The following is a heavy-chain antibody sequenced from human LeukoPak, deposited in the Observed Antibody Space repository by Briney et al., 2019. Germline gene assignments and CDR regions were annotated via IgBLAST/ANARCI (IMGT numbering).Heavy chain of an antibody. CDR2: IWYDGSNK. V-gene: IGHV3-33*06. D-gene: IGHD5-18*01. J-gene: IGHJ6*02. CDR1: GFTFSSYG. CDR3: AKLFADTAMPNYYYYGMDV. Sequence: GGSLRLSCAASGFTFSSYGMHWVRQAPGKGLEWVAVIWYDGSNKYYADSVKGRFTISRDNSKNTLYLQMNSLRAEDTAVYYCAKLFADTAMPNYYYYGMDVWAKGPRSPSP.